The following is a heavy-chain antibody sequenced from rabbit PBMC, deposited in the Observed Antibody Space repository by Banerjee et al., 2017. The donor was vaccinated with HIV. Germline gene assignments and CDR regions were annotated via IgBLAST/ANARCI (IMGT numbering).Heavy chain of an antibody. D-gene: IGHD2-1*01. J-gene: IGHJ4*01. CDR3: ARDNIVSGAYEFNL. Sequence: QEQLEESGGDLVKPEGSLTLTCTASGFSFSSSQWICWVRQAPGKGLELIAWIYTSSGSTYYASWAKGRFTISKTSSTTVTLQMTSLTAADTATYFCARDNIVSGAYEFNLWDPGTLVTVS. V-gene: IGHV1S45*01. CDR1: GFSFSSSQW. CDR2: IYTSSGST.